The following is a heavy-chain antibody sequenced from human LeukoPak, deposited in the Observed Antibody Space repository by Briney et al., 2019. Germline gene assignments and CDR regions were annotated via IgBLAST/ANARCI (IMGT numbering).Heavy chain of an antibody. J-gene: IGHJ5*02. CDR2: ISHSGNT. CDR3: ARGQARLSWFDP. Sequence: SETLSLTCTVSGNSISSGYYWGWIRQPPGKGLKWIGSISHSGNTYYNPSLKSRVTISVDTSKNQFSLKLSSVTAADTAVYYCARGQARLSWFDPWGQGTLVTVSS. V-gene: IGHV4-38-2*02. D-gene: IGHD6-19*01. CDR1: GNSISSGYY.